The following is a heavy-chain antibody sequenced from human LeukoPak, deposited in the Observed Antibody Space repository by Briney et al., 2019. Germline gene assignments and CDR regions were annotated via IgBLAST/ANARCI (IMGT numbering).Heavy chain of an antibody. CDR2: IKQDGSEK. J-gene: IGHJ6*02. CDR3: ARDYRVGYYYYGMDV. Sequence: GGSLRLSCAASGFSFSSYWMNWVRQAPGKGLEWVANIKQDGSEKYYVDSVKGRFTISRDNAKNSLYLQMNSLRAEDTAVYYCARDYRVGYYYYGMDVWGQGTTVTVSS. D-gene: IGHD1-26*01. V-gene: IGHV3-7*03. CDR1: GFSFSSYW.